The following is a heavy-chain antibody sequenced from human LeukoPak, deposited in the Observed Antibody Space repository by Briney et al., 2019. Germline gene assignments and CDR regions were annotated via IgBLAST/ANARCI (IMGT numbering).Heavy chain of an antibody. CDR1: GYTLTELS. CDR3: ATSYYYGSGSYYQEAFDI. V-gene: IGHV1-24*01. Sequence: ASVKVSCKVSGYTLTELSMHWVRQAPGKGLEWMGGFDPEDGETIYAQKFQGRVTMTEDTSTDTAYMELSRLRSEDTAVYSCATSYYYGSGSYYQEAFDIWGQGTMVTVSS. J-gene: IGHJ3*02. D-gene: IGHD3-10*01. CDR2: FDPEDGET.